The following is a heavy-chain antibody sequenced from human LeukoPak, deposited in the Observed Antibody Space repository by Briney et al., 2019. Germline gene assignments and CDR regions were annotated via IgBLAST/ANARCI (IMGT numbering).Heavy chain of an antibody. D-gene: IGHD6-13*01. CDR1: GYTFTGHY. CDR2: INPNSGDA. CDR3: ASADSTAGSSLLYYFDY. J-gene: IGHJ4*02. V-gene: IGHV1-2*02. Sequence: RASVKVSCKTSGYTFTGHYIHWVRQAPGQGLEWVGWINPNSGDANYAQKFQGRVTMTRDTSITTAYMELSRLRSDDTAVYYCASADSTAGSSLLYYFDYWGQGTLVTVSS.